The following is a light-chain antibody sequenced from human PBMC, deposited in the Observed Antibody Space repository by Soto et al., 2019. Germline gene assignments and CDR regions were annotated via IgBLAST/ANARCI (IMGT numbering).Light chain of an antibody. V-gene: IGKV1-9*01. Sequence: IQLTQSPSSLSASVGDRGTITCRASQGISSYLAWYQQKPGKAPKLLIYAASTLQSGVPSRFSGSGSGTDFTLTISSLQPEDFATYYCQQLNSYLRTFGQGTKVDIK. CDR2: AAS. CDR1: QGISSY. J-gene: IGKJ1*01. CDR3: QQLNSYLRT.